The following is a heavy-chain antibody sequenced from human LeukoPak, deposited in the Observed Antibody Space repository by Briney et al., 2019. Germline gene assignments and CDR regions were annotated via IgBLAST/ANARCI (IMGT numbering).Heavy chain of an antibody. J-gene: IGHJ6*03. D-gene: IGHD3-10*01. Sequence: SETLSLTCTVSGGSISIYYWNWIRQPAGKGLEWIGRIFTSGITNYNPSLKSRVTMSVDTSKNQFSLNLSSVISADTAIYYCARETSGTYYNPLGYMDVWGKGTTVTVSS. V-gene: IGHV4-4*07. CDR2: IFTSGIT. CDR3: ARETSGTYYNPLGYMDV. CDR1: GGSISIYY.